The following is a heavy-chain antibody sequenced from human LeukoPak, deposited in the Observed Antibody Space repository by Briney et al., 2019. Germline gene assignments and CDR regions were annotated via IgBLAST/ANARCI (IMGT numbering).Heavy chain of an antibody. CDR2: IIPIFGTA. J-gene: IGHJ5*02. CDR3: ARSGDRSGGSCYYNWFDP. CDR1: GGTFSSYA. V-gene: IGHV1-69*06. Sequence: GASVKVSCKASGGTFSSYAISWVRQAPGQGLEWMGGIIPIFGTANYAQKFQGRVTITADKSTSTAYMELSSLRSEDTAVYYCARSGDRSGGSCYYNWFDPWGQGTLVTVSS. D-gene: IGHD2-15*01.